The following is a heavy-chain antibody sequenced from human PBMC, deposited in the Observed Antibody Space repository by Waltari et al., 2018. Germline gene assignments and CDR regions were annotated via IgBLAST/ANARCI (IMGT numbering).Heavy chain of an antibody. Sequence: QVQLVQSGAEVKKPGASVKVSCTASGYTFNSFGIRWVRQAPGQGLEWMGWISAYNANTNYAQKFQGRVTMTTDTSTRTAYMELRSLRSADTAVYYCARDYGSGYGLFDYWGQGTLVTVSS. CDR1: GYTFNSFG. CDR2: ISAYNANT. CDR3: ARDYGSGYGLFDY. J-gene: IGHJ4*02. V-gene: IGHV1-18*01. D-gene: IGHD3-10*01.